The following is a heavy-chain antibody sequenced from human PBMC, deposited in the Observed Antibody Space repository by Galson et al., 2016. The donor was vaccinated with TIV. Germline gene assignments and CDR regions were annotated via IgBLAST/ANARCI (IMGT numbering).Heavy chain of an antibody. CDR2: ITWNSDKI. V-gene: IGHV3-9*01. J-gene: IGHJ4*02. CDR1: GFGFDDYA. Sequence: SLRLSCAASGFGFDDYAMHWVRQVPGKGLEWVSSITWNSDKIVYAESVKGRFTISRDNTRNSLYLQMNSLRPDDTALYYCVKGAGRYSRSWYFDFWGREPWSPSPQ. CDR3: VKGAGRYSRSWYFDF. D-gene: IGHD6-13*01.